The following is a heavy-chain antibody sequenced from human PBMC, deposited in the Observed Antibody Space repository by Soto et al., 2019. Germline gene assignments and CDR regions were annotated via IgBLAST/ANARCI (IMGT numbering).Heavy chain of an antibody. CDR2: IIPIFGTA. V-gene: IGHV1-69*13. D-gene: IGHD4-17*01. J-gene: IGHJ2*01. CDR1: GGTFSSYA. CDR3: ARSAGTHDYGDPGYFDL. Sequence: SVKVSCKASGGTFSSYAISWVRQAPGQGLEWMGGIIPIFGTANYAQKFQGRVTITADESTSTAYMELSSLRSEDTAVYYCARSAGTHDYGDPGYFDLWGRGTLVTVSS.